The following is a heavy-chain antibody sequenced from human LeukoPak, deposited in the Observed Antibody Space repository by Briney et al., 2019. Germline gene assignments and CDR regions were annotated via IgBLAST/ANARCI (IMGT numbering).Heavy chain of an antibody. Sequence: SETLSLTCAVYGGSFSGYYWSWVRQPPGKGLEWIGEINHSGSTNYNPSLKSRVTISVDTSKNQFSLKLSSVTAADTAVYYCASSSSGWYTPHFDYWGQGTLVTVSS. D-gene: IGHD6-19*01. CDR3: ASSSSGWYTPHFDY. CDR1: GGSFSGYY. J-gene: IGHJ4*02. V-gene: IGHV4-34*01. CDR2: INHSGST.